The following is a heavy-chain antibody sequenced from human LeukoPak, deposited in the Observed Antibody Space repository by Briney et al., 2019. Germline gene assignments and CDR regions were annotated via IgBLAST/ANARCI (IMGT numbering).Heavy chain of an antibody. Sequence: PSETLSLTCAVYGGSFSGYYWSWIRQPPGKGLEWIGEINHSGSTNYNPSLKSRVTISVDTSKNQFSLKLSSVTAADTAVYYCARGTRYFDWLSRVFDYWGQGTLVTVSS. CDR1: GGSFSGYY. CDR2: INHSGST. CDR3: ARGTRYFDWLSRVFDY. V-gene: IGHV4-34*01. J-gene: IGHJ4*02. D-gene: IGHD3-9*01.